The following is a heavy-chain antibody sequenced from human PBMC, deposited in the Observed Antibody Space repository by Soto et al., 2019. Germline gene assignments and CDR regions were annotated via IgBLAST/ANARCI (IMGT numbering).Heavy chain of an antibody. J-gene: IGHJ4*02. D-gene: IGHD6-13*01. CDR1: GFTFRSFG. V-gene: IGHV3-23*01. CDR2: ISGSGGTT. CDR3: AKTIRGGYSSSWYYFDY. Sequence: GGSLILSCAASGFTFRSFGMSWVRQTPGQGLEWVSAISGSGGTTYYADSVKGRFTISRDNSNNTLFLQMNSLRAEDTAVYYCAKTIRGGYSSSWYYFDYWGQGTLVTVSS.